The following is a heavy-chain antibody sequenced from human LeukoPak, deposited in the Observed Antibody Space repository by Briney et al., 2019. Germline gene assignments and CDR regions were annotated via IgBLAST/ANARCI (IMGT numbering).Heavy chain of an antibody. V-gene: IGHV3-15*01. D-gene: IGHD3-16*01. CDR1: GFTFSNAW. J-gene: IGHJ5*02. CDR3: TTGSYDYDR. CDR2: IKGKTDGGTT. Sequence: GGSLRLSCAASGFTFSNAWMSWVRQAPGKGLEWVGRIKGKTDGGTTDYAAPVKGRFTISRDDSKNTLYLQMNSLKTEDTAVYYCTTGSYDYDRWGQGTLVTVSS.